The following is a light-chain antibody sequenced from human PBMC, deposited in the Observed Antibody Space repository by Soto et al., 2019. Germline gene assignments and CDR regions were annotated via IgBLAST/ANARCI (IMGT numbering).Light chain of an antibody. CDR1: QSINSG. J-gene: IGKJ1*01. CDR3: QQYKSYPWT. Sequence: DIQMTQSPSPLSASVGERVTITCRASQSINSGLAWLQQKTWKAPMLLIYKASSFESGVPSRFSGSGSGTEFNLTISSLQPDDFATDNCQQYKSYPWTFGQGTKVEIK. CDR2: KAS. V-gene: IGKV1-5*03.